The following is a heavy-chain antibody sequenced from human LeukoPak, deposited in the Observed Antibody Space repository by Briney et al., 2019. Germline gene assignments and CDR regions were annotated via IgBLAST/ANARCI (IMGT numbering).Heavy chain of an antibody. V-gene: IGHV3-7*01. CDR3: ARDPEARTTDYDFWSGSGYYYYGMDV. J-gene: IGHJ6*02. CDR1: GFTVSSNY. D-gene: IGHD3-3*01. Sequence: PGGSLRLSCAASGFTVSSNYMSWVRQAPGKGLEWVANIKQDGSEKYYVDSVKGRFTISRDNAKNSLYLQMNSLRAEDTAVYYCARDPEARTTDYDFWSGSGYYYYGMDVWGQGTTVTVSS. CDR2: IKQDGSEK.